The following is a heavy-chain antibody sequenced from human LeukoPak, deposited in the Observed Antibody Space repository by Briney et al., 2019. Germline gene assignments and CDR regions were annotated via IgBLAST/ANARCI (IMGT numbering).Heavy chain of an antibody. D-gene: IGHD3-3*01. CDR3: VRERNNFWSGHHSIFDS. J-gene: IGHJ4*02. Sequence: GGSLRLSCAASGLIFSDHGMHWVRQAPGKGLVWLSRINNDGSSTIYADSVKGRFTFSRDNAENTLFLEMSSLRVEDTAVYYCVRERNNFWSGHHSIFDSWGQGTLVTVSS. CDR2: INNDGSST. CDR1: GLIFSDHG. V-gene: IGHV3-74*01.